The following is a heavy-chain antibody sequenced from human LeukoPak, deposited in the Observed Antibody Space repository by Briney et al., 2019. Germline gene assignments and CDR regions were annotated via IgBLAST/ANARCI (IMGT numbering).Heavy chain of an antibody. CDR1: GFTFRSYA. CDR3: AKDRPHFDY. V-gene: IGHV3-23*01. J-gene: IGHJ4*02. CDR2: ISSNGGST. Sequence: GGSLRLSCAASGFTFRSYAMSWVRQAPGKGLEWVSAISSNGGSTYYADSVKGRFTISRDNSKNTLYLQVNSLRAEDTAVYYCAKDRPHFDYWGQGNLVTVSS.